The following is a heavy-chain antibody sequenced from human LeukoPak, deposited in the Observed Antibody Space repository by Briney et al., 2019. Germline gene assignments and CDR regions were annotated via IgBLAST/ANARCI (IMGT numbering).Heavy chain of an antibody. CDR2: TSPYNGNT. V-gene: IGHV1-18*01. CDR1: GYTFTSYG. Sequence: ASVKVSCKASGYTFTSYGMSWVRQAPGQGLEWMGWTSPYNGNTNYAQKFQGRVTMTSDTSTSTAYMELRSLRSDDTAVYYCARDVSDFRSFSKYYYMDVWGKGTTVTVSS. J-gene: IGHJ6*03. CDR3: ARDVSDFRSFSKYYYMDV. D-gene: IGHD3-3*01.